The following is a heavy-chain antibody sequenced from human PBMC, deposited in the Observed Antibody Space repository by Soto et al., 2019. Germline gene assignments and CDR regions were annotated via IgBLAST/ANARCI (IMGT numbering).Heavy chain of an antibody. CDR2: INVYNGNT. D-gene: IGHD3-10*01. CDR1: GYTFTNYG. J-gene: IGHJ5*02. Sequence: ASVKVSCKASGYTFTNYGISWVRQAPGQGHEWMGWINVYNGNTKYAQKVQGRVTMTTDTSTSTAYMELRSLRSDDTAVYYFARGVGSGSYYNQYNWFDPWGQGTLVTVSS. CDR3: ARGVGSGSYYNQYNWFDP. V-gene: IGHV1-18*01.